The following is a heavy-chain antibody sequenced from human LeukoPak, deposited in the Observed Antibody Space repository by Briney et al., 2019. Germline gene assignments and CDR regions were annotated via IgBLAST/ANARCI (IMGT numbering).Heavy chain of an antibody. CDR1: GFTFSSYA. Sequence: GGSLRLSCAASGFTFSSYAMSWVRQAPGKGLEWVSAISGSGGSTYYADSVKGRFTISRDNAKNSLYLQMNSLRAEDTAVYYCARGDHYYYYYGMDVWGQGTTVTVSS. CDR3: ARGDHYYYYYGMDV. CDR2: ISGSGGST. J-gene: IGHJ6*02. V-gene: IGHV3-23*01.